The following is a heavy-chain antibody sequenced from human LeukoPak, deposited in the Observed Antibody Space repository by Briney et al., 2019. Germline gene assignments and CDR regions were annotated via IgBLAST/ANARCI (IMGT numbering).Heavy chain of an antibody. J-gene: IGHJ3*02. CDR1: GYSFSIYW. D-gene: IGHD2-2*01. CDR2: IDPSDSET. V-gene: IGHV5-51*01. CDR3: ARAGSIAVTPLDAFDR. Sequence: GDSLNISCKASGYSFSIYWIGWVRQMPGKGLEWMGIIDPSDSETTYSPSFQGQVTISADKSSGSAYVKWSSLRASDTAMYYCARAGSIAVTPLDAFDRWGQGTMVTVSS.